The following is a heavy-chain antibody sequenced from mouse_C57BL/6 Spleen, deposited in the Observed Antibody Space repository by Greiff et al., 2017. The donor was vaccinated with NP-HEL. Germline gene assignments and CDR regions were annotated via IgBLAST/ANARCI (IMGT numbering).Heavy chain of an antibody. J-gene: IGHJ3*01. D-gene: IGHD3-2*02. CDR3: ARDSSGYLWFAY. CDR1: GYSITSGYY. CDR2: ISYDGSN. V-gene: IGHV3-6*01. Sequence: DVQLVESGPGLVKPSQSLSLTCSVTGYSITSGYYWNWIRQFPGNKLEWMGYISYDGSNNYNPSLKNRISITRDTSKNQFFLKLNSVTTEDIATYYCARDSSGYLWFAYWGQGTLVTVSA.